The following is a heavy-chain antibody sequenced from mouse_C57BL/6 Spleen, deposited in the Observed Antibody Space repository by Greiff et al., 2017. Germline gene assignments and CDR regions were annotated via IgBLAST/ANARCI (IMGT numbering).Heavy chain of an antibody. V-gene: IGHV1-54*01. CDR2: INPGSGGT. CDR1: GYAFTNYL. CDR3: ARSTMVTTFDY. Sequence: QVQLQQSGAELVRPGTSVKVSCKASGYAFTNYLIEWVKQRPGQGLEWIGVINPGSGGTNYNEKFKGKATLTADKSTSTAYVQLSSLTSEDSAVYFCARSTMVTTFDYWGQGTTLTVSS. D-gene: IGHD2-2*01. J-gene: IGHJ2*01.